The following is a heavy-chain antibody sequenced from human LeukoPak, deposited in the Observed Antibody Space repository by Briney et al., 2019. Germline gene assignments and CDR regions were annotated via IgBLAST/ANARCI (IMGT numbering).Heavy chain of an antibody. J-gene: IGHJ6*03. D-gene: IGHD1-26*01. Sequence: GGSLRHSCAASGFNFSIYPMHWVRQAPGKGLEWVTFISPDGSNKYYADSAKGRFNISRDNSKNRLYLQMNSLRAEDTAVYYCAKRRGLELLYYYYMDVWGKGTTVTVSS. CDR3: AKRRGLELLYYYYMDV. V-gene: IGHV3-30*04. CDR2: ISPDGSNK. CDR1: GFNFSIYP.